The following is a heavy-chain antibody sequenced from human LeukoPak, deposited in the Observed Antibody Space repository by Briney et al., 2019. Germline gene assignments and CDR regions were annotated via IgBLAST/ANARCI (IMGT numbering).Heavy chain of an antibody. V-gene: IGHV3-23*01. Sequence: PGGSLRLSCVASGLPIGDFAMHWVRQAPGKGLEWVSLISGDGVSTFYADSVKGRFTISRDNSKNTLYLQMNSLRAEDTAVYYCARALWPYYFDYWGQGTLVTVSS. D-gene: IGHD2-21*01. J-gene: IGHJ4*02. CDR2: ISGDGVST. CDR3: ARALWPYYFDY. CDR1: GLPIGDFA.